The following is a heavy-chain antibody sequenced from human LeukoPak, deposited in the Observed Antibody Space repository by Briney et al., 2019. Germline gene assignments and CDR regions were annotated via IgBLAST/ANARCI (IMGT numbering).Heavy chain of an antibody. D-gene: IGHD3-22*01. J-gene: IGHJ4*02. CDR2: INPNSGGT. V-gene: IGHV1-2*02. CDR1: GYTFTGYY. CDR3: ARQGYDSSGYVDY. Sequence: ASVKVSCKASGYTFTGYYMHWVRQAPGQGLEWMGWINPNSGGTNYAQKFQGRVTMTRDTSISTAYMELSRLRSDDTAVYYCARQGYDSSGYVDYWAREPWSPSPQ.